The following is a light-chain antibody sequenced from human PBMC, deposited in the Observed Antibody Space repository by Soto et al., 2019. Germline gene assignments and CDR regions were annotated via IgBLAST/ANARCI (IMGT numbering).Light chain of an antibody. V-gene: IGLV2-23*01. CDR3: CSFAGNSTLI. Sequence: QSALTQPASVSGSPGQSITISCIGTSSNVGNYNLVSWYQQYPGRSPKLMIYGGSRRPSVISNRFSGSKSDNTATLTISGLQAEDEATYFCCSFAGNSTLIFGGGTKLTVL. CDR2: GGS. CDR1: SSNVGNYNL. J-gene: IGLJ2*01.